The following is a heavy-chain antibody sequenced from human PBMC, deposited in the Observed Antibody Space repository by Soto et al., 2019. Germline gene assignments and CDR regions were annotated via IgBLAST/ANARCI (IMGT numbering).Heavy chain of an antibody. J-gene: IGHJ4*02. CDR1: GGSISSGGYY. V-gene: IGHV4-31*03. CDR3: ARGHDLWSGPFDH. D-gene: IGHD3-3*01. CDR2: IYHSGST. Sequence: TLSLTCTVSGGSISSGGYYWSWNRQHPGKGLEWIGDIYHSGSTYYNPSLKSRVTISVDESKNLFSLKLSSVTAADTAVYYCARGHDLWSGPFDHWGQGTLVTVSS.